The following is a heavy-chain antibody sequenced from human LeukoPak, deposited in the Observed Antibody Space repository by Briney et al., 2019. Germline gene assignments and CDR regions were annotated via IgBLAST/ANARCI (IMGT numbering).Heavy chain of an antibody. CDR1: GFSFSDYY. D-gene: IGHD1-7*01. CDR2: ISSSGDTT. V-gene: IGHV3-11*04. CDR3: ARVMGNYASDY. Sequence: PGGPQRLSCAASGFSFSDYYMSWIRQAPGKGLEWVSYISSSGDTTFYSDSVKGRFTISRDNGKKSLFLEINSLRAEDAAIYYCARVMGNYASDYWGQGALVTVSS. J-gene: IGHJ4*02.